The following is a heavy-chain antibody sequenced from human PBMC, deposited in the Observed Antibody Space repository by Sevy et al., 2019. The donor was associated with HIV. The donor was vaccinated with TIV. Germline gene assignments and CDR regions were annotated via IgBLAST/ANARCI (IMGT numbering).Heavy chain of an antibody. D-gene: IGHD3-10*01. V-gene: IGHV3-30-3*01. CDR1: GFTFSSYA. CDR2: ISYDGSNK. Sequence: GGSLRLSCAASGFTFSSYAIHWVRQAPGKGLEWVAVISYDGSNKYYADSVKGRFTISRDNSKNTLYLQMNSLKPEDTAVYYCARDYYYGSGSYYPPLPDYWGQRTLVTVSS. J-gene: IGHJ4*02. CDR3: ARDYYYGSGSYYPPLPDY.